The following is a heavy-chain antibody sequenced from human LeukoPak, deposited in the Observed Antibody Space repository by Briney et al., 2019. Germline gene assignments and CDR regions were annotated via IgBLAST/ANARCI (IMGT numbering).Heavy chain of an antibody. CDR3: ARGELGDRSGFSFFDY. J-gene: IGHJ4*02. Sequence: SVKVSCKAPGGTFNSYGISWVRQAPGQGLEWMGGVIAIFGRIKYGQKFQGRATITTDESTSTAYMELSSLTSEDTGVYYCARGELGDRSGFSFFDYWGQGTLVTVSS. CDR1: GGTFNSYG. CDR2: VIAIFGRI. V-gene: IGHV1-69*05. D-gene: IGHD3-22*01.